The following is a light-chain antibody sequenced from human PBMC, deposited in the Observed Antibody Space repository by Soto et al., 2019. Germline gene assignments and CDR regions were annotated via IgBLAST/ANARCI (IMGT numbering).Light chain of an antibody. J-gene: IGKJ1*01. V-gene: IGKV3-11*01. Sequence: EIVLTHSPSTLSLSPVERATLSCSASQIVFSFLAFYQQKPGQAPRLLTYDASNRAPGIPARFSGSGSGTDSTLTIRSLDPEAFAVYYCQQRSNWPRTFGQGPTVDIK. CDR2: DAS. CDR3: QQRSNWPRT. CDR1: QIVFSF.